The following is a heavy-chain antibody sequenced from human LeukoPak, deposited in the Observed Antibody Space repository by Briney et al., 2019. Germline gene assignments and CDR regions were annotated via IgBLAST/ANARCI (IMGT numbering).Heavy chain of an antibody. CDR2: INPNSGGT. CDR1: GHTFIGYY. D-gene: IGHD6-19*01. J-gene: IGHJ4*02. CDR3: AQSSGWDSLKY. Sequence: ASVKVSCKASGHTFIGYYMHWVRQAPGQGLEWMGWINPNSGGTNHAQKFQGRVSMTRDTSISTAYMELSRLRPDDTAVYYCAQSSGWDSLKYWGQGTLVTVSS. V-gene: IGHV1-2*02.